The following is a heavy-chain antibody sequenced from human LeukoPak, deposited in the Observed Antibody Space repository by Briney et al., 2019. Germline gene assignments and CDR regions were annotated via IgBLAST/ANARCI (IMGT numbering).Heavy chain of an antibody. D-gene: IGHD6-13*01. CDR2: INPNSGGT. CDR1: GYTFTGYY. CDR3: ARDVAAAGPYYFDY. Sequence: GASVKVSCKAPGYTFTGYYMHWVRQAPGQGLEWMGWINPNSGGTNYAQKFQGRVTMTRDTSISTAYMELSRLRSDDTAVYYCARDVAAAGPYYFDYWGQGTLVTVSS. J-gene: IGHJ4*02. V-gene: IGHV1-2*02.